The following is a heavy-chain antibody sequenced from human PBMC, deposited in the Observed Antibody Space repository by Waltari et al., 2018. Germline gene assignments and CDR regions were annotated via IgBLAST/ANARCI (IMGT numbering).Heavy chain of an antibody. D-gene: IGHD2-2*01. Sequence: EVQLLESGGGLVPPGGSVRLSCAAAGFVFHNYGMGWVRQGPGKGLEWVASLGGNGGDRDDADSVKGRFTISRDNSESTLSLQMDNLRGEDTAIYYCAKVLRAFSSSPFHFYFDSWGQGTLVAVSS. J-gene: IGHJ4*02. CDR2: LGGNGGDR. CDR1: GFVFHNYG. V-gene: IGHV3-23*01. CDR3: AKVLRAFSSSPFHFYFDS.